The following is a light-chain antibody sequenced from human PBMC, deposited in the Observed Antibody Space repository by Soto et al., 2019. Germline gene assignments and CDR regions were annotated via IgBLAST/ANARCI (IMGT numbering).Light chain of an antibody. CDR2: EVS. CDR3: LSYAGSNNDV. CDR1: SSDVGGYNY. Sequence: QSALTQPPSASGSPGQSVTISCTGTSSDVGGYNYVSWYQQHPGKAPKLMIYEVSKRPSGVPDRFSGSKSGNTASLTVSGLQPEDEADYYCLSYAGSNNDVFGTGTKVTVL. J-gene: IGLJ1*01. V-gene: IGLV2-8*01.